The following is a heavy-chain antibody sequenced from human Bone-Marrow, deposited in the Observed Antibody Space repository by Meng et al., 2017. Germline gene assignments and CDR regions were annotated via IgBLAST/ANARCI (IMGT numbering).Heavy chain of an antibody. J-gene: IGHJ4*02. D-gene: IGHD3-22*01. V-gene: IGHV3-30*04. CDR1: GFTFSSYA. CDR2: ISYDGSNK. CDR3: ARALSSGYVDY. Sequence: QLERVECGGGVVQPGRSLRLSCAASGFTFSSYAMHWVRQAPGKGLEWVAVISYDGSNKYYADSVKGRFTISRDNSKNTLYLQMNSLRAEDTAVYYCARALSSGYVDYWGQGTLVTVSS.